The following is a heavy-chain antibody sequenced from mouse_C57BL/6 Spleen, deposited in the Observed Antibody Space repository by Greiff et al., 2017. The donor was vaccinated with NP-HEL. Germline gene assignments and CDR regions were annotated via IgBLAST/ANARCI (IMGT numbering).Heavy chain of an antibody. CDR2: IYPGDGDT. CDR3: ARTPGRYFDD. Sequence: VQLQQSGPELVKPGASVKISCKASGYAFSSSWMNWVKQRPGKGLEWIGRIYPGDGDTNYNGKFKGKATLTADKSSSTAYMQLSSLTSEDSAVYFCARTPGRYFDDWGQGTTLTVSS. J-gene: IGHJ2*01. CDR1: GYAFSSSW. V-gene: IGHV1-82*01.